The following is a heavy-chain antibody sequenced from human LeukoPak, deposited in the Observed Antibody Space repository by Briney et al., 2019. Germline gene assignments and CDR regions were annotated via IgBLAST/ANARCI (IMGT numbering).Heavy chain of an antibody. J-gene: IGHJ4*02. D-gene: IGHD3-10*01. CDR1: RFTFSNYV. CDR3: ARHPRSGSYYDY. CDR2: MSYDGSNK. Sequence: GGSLRLSCVASRFTFSNYVFHWVRQAPGKGLEWVAVMSYDGSNKYDADSVKGRFTISRDNSKNTLYLQMNSLRAEDTAVYYCARHPRSGSYYDYWGQGTLVTVSS. V-gene: IGHV3-30-3*01.